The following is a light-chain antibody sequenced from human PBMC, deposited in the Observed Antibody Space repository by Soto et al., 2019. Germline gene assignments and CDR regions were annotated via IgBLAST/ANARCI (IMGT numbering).Light chain of an antibody. CDR3: QHYNSYSEA. CDR1: QTISSW. CDR2: KAS. J-gene: IGKJ1*01. Sequence: DGQMTQNPSTLSGSVGDRVTITCRASQTISSWLAWYQQKPGKAPKLLIYKASTLKSGVPSRFSGSGSGTEFTLTISSLQPDDFATYYCQHYNSYSEAFGQGTKVDIK. V-gene: IGKV1-5*03.